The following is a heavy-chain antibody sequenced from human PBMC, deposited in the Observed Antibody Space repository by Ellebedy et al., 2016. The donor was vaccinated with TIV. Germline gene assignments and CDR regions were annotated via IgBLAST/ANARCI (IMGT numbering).Heavy chain of an antibody. Sequence: GESLKISCAASCFTFRDYYLSWNRQAPGTGLEWIPYISSDGDTIYYTDSVKGRFSLSRDNAKNSLYLQMDSLRAEDTAVNYCARMYFYDTSGDIGYWGQGTLVTVSS. CDR3: ARMYFYDTSGDIGY. D-gene: IGHD3-22*01. V-gene: IGHV3-11*01. CDR2: ISSDGDTI. CDR1: CFTFRDYY. J-gene: IGHJ4*02.